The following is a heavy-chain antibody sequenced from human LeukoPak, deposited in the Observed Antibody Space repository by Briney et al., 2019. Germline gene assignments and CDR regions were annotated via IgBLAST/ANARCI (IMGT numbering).Heavy chain of an antibody. D-gene: IGHD3-10*01. CDR3: AGGKRRFGCYGSGSRLPYDS. J-gene: IGHJ5*02. V-gene: IGHV4-59*12. Sequence: SETLSLTCTVSGGSLSSYYWSWIRQPPGKGLEWIGYISYSGSTNYNPSLRSRVTMSVDTSKNQFSLRLTSVTAADTAVYFCAGGKRRFGCYGSGSRLPYDSWGQGTLVTVSS. CDR1: GGSLSSYY. CDR2: ISYSGST.